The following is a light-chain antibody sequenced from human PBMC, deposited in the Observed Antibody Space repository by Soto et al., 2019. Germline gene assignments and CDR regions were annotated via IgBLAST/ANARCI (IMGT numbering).Light chain of an antibody. J-gene: IGKJ1*01. V-gene: IGKV1-16*01. CDR1: QSISSY. Sequence: IHIAYSPSSLSPSVGDRVTITYRASQSISSYLNWYQQKLGRAPKLLIYAASSLQSGVPSRFSGSGSGTEFTLTISSLQPDDFATYYCQQYNSYSRTFGQGTKV. CDR2: AAS. CDR3: QQYNSYSRT.